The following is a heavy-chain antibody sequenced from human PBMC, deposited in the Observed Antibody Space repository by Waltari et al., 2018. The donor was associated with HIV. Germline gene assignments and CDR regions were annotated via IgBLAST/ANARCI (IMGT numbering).Heavy chain of an antibody. J-gene: IGHJ6*02. CDR1: FTFSGFG. CDR2: IWYDGSNK. CDR3: AREKGSSSGQYYGMDV. V-gene: IGHV3-33*01. D-gene: IGHD6-25*01. Sequence: FTFSGFGMPWVRQTPGKGLEWMAVIWYDGSNKLYSDSVKGRFTVSRDNSKNTLYLQINSPRVEDTAIYYCAREKGSSSGQYYGMDVWGQGTTVTVAS.